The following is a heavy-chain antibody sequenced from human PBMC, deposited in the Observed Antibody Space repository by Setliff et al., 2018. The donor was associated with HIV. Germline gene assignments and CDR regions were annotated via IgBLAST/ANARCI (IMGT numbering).Heavy chain of an antibody. J-gene: IGHJ3*02. V-gene: IGHV4-59*01. D-gene: IGHD2-15*01. CDR2: IYYSGST. CDR1: GGSISTYY. CDR3: ARFPLLHKNAFDI. Sequence: PSETLSLTCTVSGGSISTYYWSWMRQPPGKGLEWIGHIYYSGSTNYNPSLKSRVTISVDTSRNQFSLNLSSVTAADTAVYYCARFPLLHKNAFDIWGQGTMVTVSS.